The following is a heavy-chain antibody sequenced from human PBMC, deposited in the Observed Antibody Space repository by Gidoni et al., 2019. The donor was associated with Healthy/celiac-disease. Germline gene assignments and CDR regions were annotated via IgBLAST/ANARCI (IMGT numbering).Heavy chain of an antibody. V-gene: IGHV3-33*01. D-gene: IGHD6-25*01. CDR3: AREQQRQPFFDY. CDR1: GFTFSSYG. J-gene: IGHJ4*02. Sequence: QVQLVESGGGVVQPGRSLRLSCAASGFTFSSYGMHWVRQAPGKGLGWVAVIWYDGSNKYYADSVKGRFTISRDNSKNTLYLQMNSLRAEDTAVYYCAREQQRQPFFDYWGQGTLVTVSS. CDR2: IWYDGSNK.